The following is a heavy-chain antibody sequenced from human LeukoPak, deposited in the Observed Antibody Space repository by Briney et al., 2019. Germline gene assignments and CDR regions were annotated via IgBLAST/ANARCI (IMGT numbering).Heavy chain of an antibody. CDR3: ATNPSGAHYFDF. CDR1: GLTFTTYS. D-gene: IGHD1-14*01. J-gene: IGHJ4*02. Sequence: GGSLRLSCAASGLTFTTYSMNWVRQAPGKGLEWISSISGSSSTIYYADSVKGRFTISRDNAKNSLFLQMNSLRDEDSAVYYCATNPSGAHYFDFWGQGSLVTVSS. CDR2: ISGSSSTI. V-gene: IGHV3-48*02.